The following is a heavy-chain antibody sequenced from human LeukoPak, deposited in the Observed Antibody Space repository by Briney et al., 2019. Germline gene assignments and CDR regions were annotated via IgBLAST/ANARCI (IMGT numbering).Heavy chain of an antibody. Sequence: GGSLRLSCAASEFIFSNYGMNWVRQAPGKGLEWVSYISSNSRTINYADSVGGRFTISRDNAKNSLYLQMNSLRVEDTAVYYCARGGYSRPDYWGQGTLVTVSS. V-gene: IGHV3-48*01. CDR3: ARGGYSRPDY. D-gene: IGHD4-11*01. CDR1: EFIFSNYG. CDR2: ISSNSRTI. J-gene: IGHJ4*02.